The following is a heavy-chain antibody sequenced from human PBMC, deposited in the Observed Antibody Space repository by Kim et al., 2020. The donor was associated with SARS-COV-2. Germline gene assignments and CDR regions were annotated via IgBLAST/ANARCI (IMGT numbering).Heavy chain of an antibody. Sequence: ASVKVSCKASGYTFTNYYIHWVRQAPGQGLEWMGIINPSAGVTTYAQKFQGRVTMTRDTSTSTVYMELSSLRSEDTAVYYCARLRTSSFDPWGQGTLVTVSS. J-gene: IGHJ5*02. V-gene: IGHV1-46*01. CDR1: GYTFTNYY. D-gene: IGHD2-2*01. CDR3: ARLRTSSFDP. CDR2: INPSAGVT.